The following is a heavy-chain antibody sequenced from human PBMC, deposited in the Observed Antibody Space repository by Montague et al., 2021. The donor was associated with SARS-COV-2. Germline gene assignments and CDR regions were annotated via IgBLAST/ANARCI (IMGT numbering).Heavy chain of an antibody. CDR2: IYYSGIT. J-gene: IGHJ4*02. V-gene: IGHV4-59*01. CDR3: ARVRLTGTTAPYFDY. D-gene: IGHD1-1*01. Sequence: SETLSLTCTVSGDSIRSYYWSWIRQPPGKGLEWIGYIYYSGITNYNPSXXSRVTTSIDTSKNQFSLRLSSVTAADTAVYYCARVRLTGTTAPYFDYWGQGTLVTVSS. CDR1: GDSIRSYY.